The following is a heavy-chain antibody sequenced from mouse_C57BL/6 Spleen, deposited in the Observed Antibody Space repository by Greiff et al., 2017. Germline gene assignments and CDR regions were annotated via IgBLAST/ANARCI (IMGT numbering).Heavy chain of an antibody. D-gene: IGHD2-5*01. Sequence: QVPLQQPGAELVKPGASVKLSCKASVYTFTSYWMHWVKQRPGRGLEWIGRIDPNSGGTKYNEKFKSKATLTVDKPSSTAYMQRSSRTAEDSAVYYCARGTYYSNYDWYFEVWGTGTTVTVSS. CDR2: IDPNSGGT. CDR3: ARGTYYSNYDWYFEV. J-gene: IGHJ1*03. CDR1: VYTFTSYW. V-gene: IGHV1-72*01.